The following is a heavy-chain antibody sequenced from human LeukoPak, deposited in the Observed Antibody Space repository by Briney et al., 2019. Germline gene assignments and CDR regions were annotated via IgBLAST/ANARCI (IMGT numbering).Heavy chain of an antibody. V-gene: IGHV3-74*01. CDR3: AKDSSRITIFGVVITMDAFDI. CDR1: GFTFSSYW. J-gene: IGHJ3*02. Sequence: GGSLRLSCAASGFTFSSYWMHWVRQAPGKGPVWVSRINNDGSGTTYADSVKGRFTISRDNSKNTLYLQMNSLRAEDTAVYYCAKDSSRITIFGVVITMDAFDIWGQGTMVTVSS. CDR2: INNDGSGT. D-gene: IGHD3-3*01.